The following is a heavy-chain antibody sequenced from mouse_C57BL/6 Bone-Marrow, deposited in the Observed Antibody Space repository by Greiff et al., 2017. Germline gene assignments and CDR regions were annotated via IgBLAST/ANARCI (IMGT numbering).Heavy chain of an antibody. CDR2: ISDGGSYT. Sequence: EVKLVESGGGLVKPGGSLKLSCAASGFTFSSYAMSWVRQTPEKRLEWVATISDGGSYTYYPDNVKGRFTISRDNAKNNLYLQMSHLKSEDTAMYYCARDVRSYYYAMDYWGQGTSVTVSS. J-gene: IGHJ4*01. V-gene: IGHV5-4*01. CDR1: GFTFSSYA. CDR3: ARDVRSYYYAMDY.